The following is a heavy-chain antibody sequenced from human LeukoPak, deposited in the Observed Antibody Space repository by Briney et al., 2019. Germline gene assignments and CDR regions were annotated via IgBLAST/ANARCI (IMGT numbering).Heavy chain of an antibody. J-gene: IGHJ6*02. CDR3: AKIMEPNIVSYYYGMDV. CDR1: GFTFSSYA. V-gene: IGHV3-23*01. D-gene: IGHD1-1*01. Sequence: GGSLRLSCAASGFTFSSYAMSWVRQAPGKGLGWVSATSASGGSTYYADAVKGRFTISRDNSKNTLYLQMNSLRAEDTAVYYCAKIMEPNIVSYYYGMDVWGQGTTVTVSS. CDR2: TSASGGST.